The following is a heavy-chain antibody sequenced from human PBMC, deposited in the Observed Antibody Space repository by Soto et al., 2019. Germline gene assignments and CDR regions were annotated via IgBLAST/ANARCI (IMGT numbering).Heavy chain of an antibody. Sequence: GGSLRLSCAASGFTFSSYSMNWVRQAPGKGLEWVSSISSSSSYIYYADSVKGRFTISRDNAKNSLYLQMNSLRAEDTAVYYCARAVEDIVVVPAAIPSDYWGQGTLVTVSS. V-gene: IGHV3-21*01. CDR3: ARAVEDIVVVPAAIPSDY. CDR1: GFTFSSYS. J-gene: IGHJ4*02. D-gene: IGHD2-2*01. CDR2: ISSSSSYI.